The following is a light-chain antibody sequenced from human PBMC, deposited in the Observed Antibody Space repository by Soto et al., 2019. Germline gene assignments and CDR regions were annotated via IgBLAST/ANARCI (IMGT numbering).Light chain of an antibody. J-gene: IGKJ2*01. CDR2: GAS. V-gene: IGKV3-15*01. CDR1: QSVSTN. CDR3: QQYNNGPPRVI. Sequence: EIVLTQSPATLSVSPGERATLSCRASQSVSTNLAWYQQKPGQAPRLLIYGASTRATGIPGRFSGSGSGTEFTLTISSLQSEDFTVHYCQQYNNGPPRVIFGQGTKLEIK.